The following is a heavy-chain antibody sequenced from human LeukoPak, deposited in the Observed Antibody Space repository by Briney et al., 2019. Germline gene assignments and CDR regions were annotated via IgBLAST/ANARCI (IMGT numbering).Heavy chain of an antibody. CDR2: IYHSGST. Sequence: PSQTLSLTCTVSGDSISSAGHYWSWIRQPPGKGLEWIGYIYHSGSTYYNPSLKSRVNISVDRSKNQFSLKLNSVTAADTAVYYCARVASIAVAGGLDYWGQGTLVTVSS. J-gene: IGHJ4*02. CDR1: GDSISSAGHY. CDR3: ARVASIAVAGGLDY. V-gene: IGHV4-30-2*01. D-gene: IGHD6-19*01.